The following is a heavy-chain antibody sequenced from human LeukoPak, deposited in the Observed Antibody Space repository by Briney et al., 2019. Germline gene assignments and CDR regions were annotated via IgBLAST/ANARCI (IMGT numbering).Heavy chain of an antibody. CDR3: ARTLTRSRAFDI. CDR1: GYSISSGYY. Sequence: SETLSLTCAVSGYSISSGYYWGWIRQPPGKGLEWIGSIYYSGSTYYNPSLKSRVTISVDTSKNQFSLKLSSVTAADTAVYYCARTLTRSRAFDIWGQGTMVTVSS. J-gene: IGHJ3*02. D-gene: IGHD3-16*01. CDR2: IYYSGST. V-gene: IGHV4-38-2*01.